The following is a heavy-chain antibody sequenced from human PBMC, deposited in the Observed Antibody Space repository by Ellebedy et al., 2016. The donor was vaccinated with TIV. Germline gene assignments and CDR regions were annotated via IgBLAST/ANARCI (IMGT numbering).Heavy chain of an antibody. CDR2: IYSDGSST. Sequence: GESLKISCAASGFTFSSYWMHWVRQAPGKGLVWVSRIYSDGSSTSYADSVKGRFTISRDNAKNTLYLQMNSLRAEDTAVYYCARAPGGWFDPWGQGTLVTVSS. V-gene: IGHV3-74*01. CDR3: ARAPGGWFDP. CDR1: GFTFSSYW. J-gene: IGHJ5*02. D-gene: IGHD2-15*01.